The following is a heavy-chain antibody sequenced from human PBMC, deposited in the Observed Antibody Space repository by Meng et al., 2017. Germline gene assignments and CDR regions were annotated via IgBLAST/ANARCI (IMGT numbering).Heavy chain of an antibody. D-gene: IGHD3-16*01. V-gene: IGHV3-7*01. CDR3: ARDSLSSDGHGYYYGMDV. CDR1: GFTFSSYA. J-gene: IGHJ6*02. CDR2: IKQDGSEK. Sequence: GGSLRLSCAASGFTFSSYAMHWVRQAPGKGLEWVANIKQDGSEKYYVDSVKGRFTISRDNAKNSLYLQMNSLRAEDTAVYYCARDSLSSDGHGYYYGMDVWGQGTTVTVSS.